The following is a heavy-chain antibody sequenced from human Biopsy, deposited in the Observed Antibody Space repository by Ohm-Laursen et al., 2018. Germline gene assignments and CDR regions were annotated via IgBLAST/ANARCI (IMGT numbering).Heavy chain of an antibody. J-gene: IGHJ6*02. Sequence: ASVKVSCKASGYTFINYGIHWVRQAPGQGLEWMGWIRTYNGDTNYAQKFQGRVTMTTDTSTKTAYMELKSLRSDDTAVYYCASQTPRNPDILTGAYHYDMAVWGQGTKVTVSS. V-gene: IGHV1-18*01. CDR2: IRTYNGDT. D-gene: IGHD3-9*01. CDR3: ASQTPRNPDILTGAYHYDMAV. CDR1: GYTFINYG.